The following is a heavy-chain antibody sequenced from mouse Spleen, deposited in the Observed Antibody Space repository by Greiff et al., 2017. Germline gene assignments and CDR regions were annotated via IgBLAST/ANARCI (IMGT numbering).Heavy chain of an antibody. Sequence: QVQLKESGAELARPGASVKMSCKASGYTFTSYTMHWVKQRPGQGLEWIGYINPSSGYTNYNQKFKDKATLTADKSSSTAYMQLSSLTSEDSAVYYCARGGVRDAMDYWGQGTSVTVSS. CDR1: GYTFTSYT. V-gene: IGHV1-4*01. D-gene: IGHD2-14*01. CDR3: ARGGVRDAMDY. CDR2: INPSSGYT. J-gene: IGHJ4*01.